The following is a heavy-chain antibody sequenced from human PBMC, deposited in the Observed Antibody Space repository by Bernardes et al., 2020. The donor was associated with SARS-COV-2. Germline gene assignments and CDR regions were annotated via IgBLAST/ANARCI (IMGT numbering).Heavy chain of an antibody. CDR3: AVNTRNFYYGVDV. V-gene: IGHV1-18*04. Sequence: ASVKVSCKTSGSDFNNYGFTSYGFSWVRQAPGQGLEWMGWITAYNLNTDYAQNFRGRVTMTADTSTSTVYMELRSLRSDDTAMYYCAVNTRNFYYGVDVWGQGTTVTVSS. CDR2: ITAYNLNT. J-gene: IGHJ6*02. CDR1: GSDFNNYGFTSYG. D-gene: IGHD3-3*01.